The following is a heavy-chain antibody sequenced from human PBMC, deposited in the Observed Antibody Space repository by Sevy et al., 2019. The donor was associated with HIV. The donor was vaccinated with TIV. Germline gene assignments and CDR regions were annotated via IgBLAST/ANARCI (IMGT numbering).Heavy chain of an antibody. D-gene: IGHD1-26*01. Sequence: GGSLRLSCKGSGYSFTSYWIGWVRQMPGKGLEWMGIIYPGDSDTRYSPSFQGQVTISADKSISTAYLQWSSLKASDTAMYYCARRGWSGSPESYYYYGMDVWGQRTTVTVSS. CDR1: GYSFTSYW. CDR3: ARRGWSGSPESYYYYGMDV. V-gene: IGHV5-51*01. CDR2: IYPGDSDT. J-gene: IGHJ6*02.